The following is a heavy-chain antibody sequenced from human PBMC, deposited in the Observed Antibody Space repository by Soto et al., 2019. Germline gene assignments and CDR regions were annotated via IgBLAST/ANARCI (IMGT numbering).Heavy chain of an antibody. CDR3: ARDNNRPLDY. CDR1: GGSISSSSYY. CDR2: IYYSGNT. J-gene: IGHJ4*02. D-gene: IGHD1-1*01. V-gene: IGHV4-39*01. Sequence: SSETLSLTCTVSGGSISSSSYYWGWIRQPPGKGLEWIGSIYYSGNTYYNPSLKSRVTISVDTSKNQFSLKLSSVTAADTAIYYCARDNNRPLDYWGPGTLVTVSS.